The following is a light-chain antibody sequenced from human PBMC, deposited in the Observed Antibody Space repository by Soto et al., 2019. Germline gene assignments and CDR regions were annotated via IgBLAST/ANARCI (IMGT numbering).Light chain of an antibody. CDR2: EVI. Sequence: QSALTQPASVSGSPGQSITISCTAISSDITTYNYVSWYQHHPGKAPKLIIYEVINRPSGVSNRFSGSKSGNTASLTISGIQAEDEADYYCSSYPSTRWVFGGGTQLTVL. CDR1: SSDITTYNY. CDR3: SSYPSTRWV. V-gene: IGLV2-14*01. J-gene: IGLJ3*02.